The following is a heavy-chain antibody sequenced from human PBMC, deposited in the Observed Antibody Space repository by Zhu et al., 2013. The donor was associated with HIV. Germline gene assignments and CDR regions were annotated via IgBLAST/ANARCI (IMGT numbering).Heavy chain of an antibody. CDR2: IYHSGST. CDR1: GYSISSGYY. D-gene: IGHD1-26*01. J-gene: IGHJ5*02. V-gene: IGHV4-38-2*02. CDR3: ARDRSRELPWGNWFDP. Sequence: QVQLQESGPGLVKPSETLSLTCTVSGYSISSGYYWGWIRQPPGKGLEWIGSIYHSGSTYYNPSLKSRVTISVDTSKNQFSLKLSSVTAADTAVYYCARDRSRELPWGNWFDPWGQGTLVTVSS.